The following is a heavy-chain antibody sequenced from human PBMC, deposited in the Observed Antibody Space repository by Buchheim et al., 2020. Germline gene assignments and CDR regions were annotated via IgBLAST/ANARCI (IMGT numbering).Heavy chain of an antibody. CDR2: IYYSGST. V-gene: IGHV4-59*01. J-gene: IGHJ4*02. D-gene: IGHD7-27*01. Sequence: QVQLQESGPGLVKPSETLSLTCTVSGGSIRSYYWSWIRQPPGKGLEWIAYIYYSGSTNYSPSLTSRVTISIDTSKSQFSPKLTSVTAADTAVYYCARGGTGDPLDYWGQGTL. CDR3: ARGGTGDPLDY. CDR1: GGSIRSYY.